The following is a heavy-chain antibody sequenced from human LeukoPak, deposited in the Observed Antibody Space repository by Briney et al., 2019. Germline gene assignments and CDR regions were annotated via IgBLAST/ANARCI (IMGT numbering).Heavy chain of an antibody. Sequence: PSETLSLTCTVSGGSISSSSYYWGWIRQPPGKGLEWIGSIYYSGSTYYNPSLKSRVTISVDTSKNQFSPKLSSVTAADTAVYYCARHTQQLDSDAFDIWGQGTMVTVSS. CDR2: IYYSGST. J-gene: IGHJ3*02. V-gene: IGHV4-39*01. CDR3: ARHTQQLDSDAFDI. D-gene: IGHD6-13*01. CDR1: GGSISSSSYY.